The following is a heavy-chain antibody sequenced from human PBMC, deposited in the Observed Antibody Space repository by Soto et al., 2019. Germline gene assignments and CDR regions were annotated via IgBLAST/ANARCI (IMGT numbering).Heavy chain of an antibody. CDR3: VGGYYFGDY. CDR2: ISYDGSNK. CDR1: GFTFSSYG. Sequence: QVQLVESGGGVVQPGRSLRLSYAASGFTFSSYGMHWVRQAPGKGLQWVAVISYDGSNKYYADSVKGRFTISRDNSKNTLYLQMNSLRAEDTAVYYCVGGYYFGDYWGQGTLVTVSS. D-gene: IGHD3-22*01. V-gene: IGHV3-30*03. J-gene: IGHJ4*02.